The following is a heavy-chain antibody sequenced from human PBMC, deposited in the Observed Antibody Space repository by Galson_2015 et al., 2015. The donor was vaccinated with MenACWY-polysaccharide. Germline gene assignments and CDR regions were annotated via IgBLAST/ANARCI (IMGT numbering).Heavy chain of an antibody. CDR3: AREGSRIVFHAFDT. Sequence: SLRLSCAASGSRFSHSGMHWVRQAPGKGLEWVAVIQYDGSKIVYADSVKGRFTISRGNSKSTLYLEMNNLRAEDTALYYCAREGSRIVFHAFDTWGQGTMVIVSS. CDR1: GSRFSHSG. D-gene: IGHD3-10*02. CDR2: IQYDGSKI. V-gene: IGHV3-33*01. J-gene: IGHJ3*02.